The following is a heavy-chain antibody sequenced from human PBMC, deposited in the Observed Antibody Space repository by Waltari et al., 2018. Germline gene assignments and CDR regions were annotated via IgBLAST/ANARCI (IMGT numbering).Heavy chain of an antibody. CDR1: GFTTNNNA. V-gene: IGHV3-23*04. CDR2: TTDSGVTT. J-gene: IGHJ4*02. CDR3: ARGLGELLPFDF. Sequence: EVQLVESGGGLVQPGESLRLSCAASGFTTNNNAIRWVRQAPGKGLEGVSSTTDSGVTTDYADFVKGRSIISTDNSRNTVYLEMNTVRVEDTALYFCARGLGELLPFDFWGQGTMVTVSS. D-gene: IGHD3-10*01.